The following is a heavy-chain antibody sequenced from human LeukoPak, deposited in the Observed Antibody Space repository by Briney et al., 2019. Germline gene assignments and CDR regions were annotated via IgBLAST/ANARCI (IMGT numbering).Heavy chain of an antibody. V-gene: IGHV3-15*01. D-gene: IGHD3-22*01. J-gene: IGHJ4*02. CDR3: THDSSGYYSLHY. CDR1: GLTFSDAW. CDR2: IKSLGAGGTT. Sequence: PGGSLRLSCAVSGLTFSDAWMTWVRQAPGKGPEWVGRIKSLGAGGTTDYAAPVKGRFTISRDDSKSTVFLQMRSLKTEDTAVYYCTHDSSGYYSLHYWGQGTLVTVAS.